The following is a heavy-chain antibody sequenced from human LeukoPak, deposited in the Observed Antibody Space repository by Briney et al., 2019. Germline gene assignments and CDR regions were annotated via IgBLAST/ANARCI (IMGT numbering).Heavy chain of an antibody. CDR1: GFTFSTYP. J-gene: IGHJ4*02. V-gene: IGHV3-21*01. Sequence: GGSLRLSCAASGFTFSTYPVIWVRQAPGKGLEWVSSISSSSSYIYYADSVKGRFTISRDNAKNSLYLQMNSLRAEDTAVYYCARVSSEYSYGHPYYFDYWGQGTLVTVSS. CDR3: ARVSSEYSYGHPYYFDY. CDR2: ISSSSSYI. D-gene: IGHD5-18*01.